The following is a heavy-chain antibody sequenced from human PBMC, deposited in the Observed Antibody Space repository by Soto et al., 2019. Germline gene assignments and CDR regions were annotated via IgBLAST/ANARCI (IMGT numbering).Heavy chain of an antibody. Sequence: EVQLVESGGGLVQPGGSLRLSCAASGFTFSDHYMDWVRQAPGKGLEWVGRTRNKANSYTTEYAASVKGRFTISRDDSKNSLYLQMNSLKTEDTAVYYCARTYSSSSPSTPTPFDYWGQGTLVTVSS. V-gene: IGHV3-72*01. CDR1: GFTFSDHY. CDR3: ARTYSSSSPSTPTPFDY. D-gene: IGHD6-6*01. J-gene: IGHJ4*02. CDR2: TRNKANSYTT.